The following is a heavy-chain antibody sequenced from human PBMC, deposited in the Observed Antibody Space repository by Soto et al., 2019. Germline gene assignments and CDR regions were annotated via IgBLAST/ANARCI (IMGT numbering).Heavy chain of an antibody. CDR2: ISGGGGVST. D-gene: IGHD3-10*01. Sequence: EVQLLESGGGLVQPWGSLTLSCAASGFTFSSYAMTWVRQAPGKGLEWVSGISGGGGVSTYYADSVKGRFTISRDNSMNTLYLQTNRLRAEDTAVYYCAKDAISMVRGVNNWVDPWGQGTLVTVSS. CDR1: GFTFSSYA. J-gene: IGHJ5*02. V-gene: IGHV3-23*01. CDR3: AKDAISMVRGVNNWVDP.